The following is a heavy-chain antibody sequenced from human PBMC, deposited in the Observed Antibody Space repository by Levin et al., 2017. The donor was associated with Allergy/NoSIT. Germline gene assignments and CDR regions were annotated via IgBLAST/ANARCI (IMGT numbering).Heavy chain of an antibody. V-gene: IGHV3-11*01. CDR2: ISSSGSTI. CDR1: GFTFSDYY. Sequence: GESLKISCAASGFTFSDYYMSWIRQAPGKGLEWVSYISSSGSTIYYADSVKGRFTISRDNAKNSLYQQMNSLRAEDTAVYYCARRGGGGYDWSPIDYWGQGTLVTVSS. J-gene: IGHJ4*02. D-gene: IGHD5-12*01. CDR3: ARRGGGGYDWSPIDY.